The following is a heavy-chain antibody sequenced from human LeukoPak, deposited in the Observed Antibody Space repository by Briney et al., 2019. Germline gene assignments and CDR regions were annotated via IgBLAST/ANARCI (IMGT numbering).Heavy chain of an antibody. Sequence: SVKVSCKASGGSFSSYAISWVRQAPGQGLEWMGGIISIFGTANYARKFQGRVTITADESTSTAYMELSSLRSEDTAVYYCARLPLRSIAVGYYGMDVWGQGTTVTVSS. D-gene: IGHD6-6*01. V-gene: IGHV1-69*13. CDR1: GGSFSSYA. J-gene: IGHJ6*02. CDR2: IISIFGTA. CDR3: ARLPLRSIAVGYYGMDV.